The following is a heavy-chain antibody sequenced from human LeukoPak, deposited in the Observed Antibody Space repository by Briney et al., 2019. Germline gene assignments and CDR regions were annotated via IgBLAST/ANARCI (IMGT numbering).Heavy chain of an antibody. CDR1: GYSISSGYL. CDR2: IDGSGSS. Sequence: SSETLSLTCTVSGYSISSGYLWGWIRQPPGKGLEWIGSIDGSGSSYYNPSLKSRVTISIDTSRNQFSLTLTSVTAADTALYYCARHVFPDYGGNPAFGYWGQGTLVTVSS. V-gene: IGHV4-38-2*02. D-gene: IGHD4-23*01. J-gene: IGHJ4*02. CDR3: ARHVFPDYGGNPAFGY.